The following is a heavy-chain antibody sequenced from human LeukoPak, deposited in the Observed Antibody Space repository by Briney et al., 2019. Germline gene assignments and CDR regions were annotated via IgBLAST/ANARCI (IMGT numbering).Heavy chain of an antibody. D-gene: IGHD3-10*01. CDR2: IKQDGSEK. CDR1: GFIFNNYW. J-gene: IGHJ4*02. V-gene: IGHV3-7*04. CDR3: ARAGRWDTSIDY. Sequence: GGSLRLSCAASGFIFNNYWMTWARQAPGKGLEWVAHIKQDGSEKNYVDSVKGRFTISRDNAKNSLYLQMNSLRAEDSAVYYCARAGRWDTSIDYWGQGTLVTVS.